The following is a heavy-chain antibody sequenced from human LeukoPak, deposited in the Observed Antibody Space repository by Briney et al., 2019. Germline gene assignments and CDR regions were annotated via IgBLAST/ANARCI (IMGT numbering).Heavy chain of an antibody. CDR3: SRDTADDAFDI. J-gene: IGHJ3*02. CDR2: ISSSGSTI. Sequence: PGGSLRLSCAASGFTFSSYEMSWVRQAPGKGLEWVSYISSSGSTIYYADSVKGRFTISRDNAKNTLYLQMNSLRAEDTAVYYCSRDTADDAFDIWGQGTMVTVSS. V-gene: IGHV3-48*03. CDR1: GFTFSSYE.